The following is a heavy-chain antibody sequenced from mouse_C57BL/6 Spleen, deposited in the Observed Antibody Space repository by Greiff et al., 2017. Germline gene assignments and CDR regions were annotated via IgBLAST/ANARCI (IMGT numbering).Heavy chain of an antibody. D-gene: IGHD1-1*01. CDR3: ARSLYGSSIYYAMDY. Sequence: QVQLQQPGAELVRPGSSVKLSCKASGYTFTSYWMHWVKQRPIQGLEWIGNIDPSDSETHYNQKFKDKATLTVDNSSSTAYMQLSSLTSEDSAVYYCARSLYGSSIYYAMDYWGQGTSVTVSS. J-gene: IGHJ4*01. CDR1: GYTFTSYW. CDR2: IDPSDSET. V-gene: IGHV1-52*01.